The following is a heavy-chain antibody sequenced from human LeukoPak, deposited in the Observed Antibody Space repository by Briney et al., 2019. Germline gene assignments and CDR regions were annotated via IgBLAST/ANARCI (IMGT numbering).Heavy chain of an antibody. J-gene: IGHJ3*02. D-gene: IGHD2-2*01. V-gene: IGHV1-69*05. CDR2: IIPIFGTA. CDR1: GGTFSSYA. CDR3: ARDRGCSSTSCSDAFDI. Sequence: SVKVSCKASGGTFSSYAISWVRQAPGQGLEWMGGIIPIFGTANYAQKFQGRVTITTDESTSTAYMELSSLRSEDTAVYCCARDRGCSSTSCSDAFDIWGQGTMVTVSS.